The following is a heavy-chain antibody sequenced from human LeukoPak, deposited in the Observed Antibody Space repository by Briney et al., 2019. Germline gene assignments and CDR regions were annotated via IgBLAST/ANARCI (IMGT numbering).Heavy chain of an antibody. CDR3: ARGPRGVRGVIDY. CDR2: IYHSGST. J-gene: IGHJ4*02. CDR1: GGSISSSNW. D-gene: IGHD3-10*01. V-gene: IGHV4-4*02. Sequence: PSGTLSLTCAVSGGSISSSNWWSWVRQPPGKGLEWIGEIYHSGSTNYNPSLMSRVTISVDKSKNQFSLKLSSVTAADTAVYYCARGPRGVRGVIDYWGQGTLVTVSS.